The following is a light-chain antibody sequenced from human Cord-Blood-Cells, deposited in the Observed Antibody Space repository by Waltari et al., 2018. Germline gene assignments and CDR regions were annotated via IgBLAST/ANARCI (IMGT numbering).Light chain of an antibody. V-gene: IGLV2-8*01. CDR3: SSYAGSNNSYV. Sequence: QSALTQPPSASGSPGQSVTISCTGTSSDVGGYNSVHWYQQHPGKAPKLMIYEVSKRPSGVPDRFSGSKSGNTASLTVSGLQAEDEADYYCSSYAGSNNSYVFGTGTKVTVL. CDR1: SSDVGGYNS. J-gene: IGLJ1*01. CDR2: EVS.